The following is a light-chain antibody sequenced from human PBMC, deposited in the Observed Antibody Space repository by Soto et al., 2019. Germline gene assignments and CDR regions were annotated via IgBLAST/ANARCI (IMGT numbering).Light chain of an antibody. CDR3: CSYAGSSGYV. Sequence: QSALTQPASVSGSPGQSITISCTGTSSDVGSYNLVSWYQQHPGKAPKLMIYEGSKRPSGVSNRFSGSKSGNTASLTISGLHAEDEADYYCCSYAGSSGYVFGTGTKVTVL. V-gene: IGLV2-23*01. J-gene: IGLJ1*01. CDR2: EGS. CDR1: SSDVGSYNL.